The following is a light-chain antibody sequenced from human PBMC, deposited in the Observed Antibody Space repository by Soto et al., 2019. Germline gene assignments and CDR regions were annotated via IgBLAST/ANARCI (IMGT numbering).Light chain of an antibody. CDR3: QQSFASSWT. V-gene: IGKV1-39*01. J-gene: IGKJ1*01. CDR2: GTS. Sequence: IQMTQSPSSLSASVGDRVTMTCRTSQAIGNSVNWYQQKPGKAPNLLVYGTSTLQSGVPSRFSGSGSGTDFTLTISSAQREDFATYYCQQSFASSWTFGQGTKVEIK. CDR1: QAIGNS.